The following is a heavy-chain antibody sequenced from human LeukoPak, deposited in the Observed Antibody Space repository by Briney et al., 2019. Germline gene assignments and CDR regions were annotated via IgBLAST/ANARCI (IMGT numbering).Heavy chain of an antibody. D-gene: IGHD6-13*01. CDR1: GYSISSGYY. J-gene: IGHJ5*02. CDR2: IYHSGST. CDR3: ARDRGSIAAADKGFDP. V-gene: IGHV4-38-2*02. Sequence: IPSETLSLTCTVSGYSISSGYYWGWIRQPPGKGLEWIGSIYHSGSTYYNPSLKSRVTISVDTSKNQFSLKLSSVTAADTAVYYCARDRGSIAAADKGFDPWGQGTLVTVSS.